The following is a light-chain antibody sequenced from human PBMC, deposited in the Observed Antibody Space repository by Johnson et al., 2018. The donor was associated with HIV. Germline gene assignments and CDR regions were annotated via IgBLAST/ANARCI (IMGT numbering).Light chain of an antibody. J-gene: IGLJ1*01. V-gene: IGLV1-51*02. CDR1: SSNIGNNY. CDR2: ENN. CDR3: GTWDSSLSAYV. Sequence: QSVLTQPPSVSAAPGQKVTISCSGSSSNIGNNYVSWYQQLPGTAPKLLIYENNKRPSGIPDRFSGSKSGTSATLGITGLQTGDEADYYYGTWDSSLSAYVFGTRTHVTV.